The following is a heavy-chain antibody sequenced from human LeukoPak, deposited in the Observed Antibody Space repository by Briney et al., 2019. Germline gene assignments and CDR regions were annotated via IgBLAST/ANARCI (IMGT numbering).Heavy chain of an antibody. Sequence: ASVKVSCKASGGTFSSYAISWVRQAPGQGLEWMGGIIPIFGTANYAQKVQGRVTITADESTSTDYMELSSLRSEDTAVYYCARDLPNYYGSGSWFDYWGQGTLVTVSS. CDR3: ARDLPNYYGSGSWFDY. V-gene: IGHV1-69*13. J-gene: IGHJ4*02. D-gene: IGHD3-10*01. CDR1: GGTFSSYA. CDR2: IIPIFGTA.